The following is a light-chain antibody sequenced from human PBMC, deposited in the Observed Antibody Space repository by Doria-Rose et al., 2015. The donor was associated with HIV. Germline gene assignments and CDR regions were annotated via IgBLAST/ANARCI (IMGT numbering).Light chain of an antibody. CDR3: QSYDSSLGAWV. V-gene: IGLV1-40*01. CDR2: DIT. J-gene: IGLJ3*02. Sequence: GAAPKLLIHDITNRPSGVPDRFSGSKSGTSASLAITGLQGEDEADYYCQSYDSSLGAWVFSGGTKLTVL.